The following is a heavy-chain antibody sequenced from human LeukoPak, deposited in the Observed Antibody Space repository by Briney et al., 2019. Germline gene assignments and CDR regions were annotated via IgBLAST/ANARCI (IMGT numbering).Heavy chain of an antibody. V-gene: IGHV5-51*01. CDR3: ARHTGRDYGGNRDLYYYYGMDV. Sequence: PGESLKISCKGSGYSFTSYWIGWVRQMPGKGLEWMGIIYPGDSDTRYSPSFQGQVTISADKSISTAYLQWSSLKASDTAMYYCARHTGRDYGGNRDLYYYYGMDVWGQGTTVTVSS. CDR1: GYSFTSYW. J-gene: IGHJ6*02. CDR2: IYPGDSDT. D-gene: IGHD4-23*01.